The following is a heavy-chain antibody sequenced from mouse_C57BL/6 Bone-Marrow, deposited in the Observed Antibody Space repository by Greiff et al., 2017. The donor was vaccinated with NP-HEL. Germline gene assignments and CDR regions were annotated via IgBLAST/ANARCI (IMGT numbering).Heavy chain of an antibody. Sequence: EVKLVESGGGLVQPGGSLKLSCAASGFTFSDYGMAWVRQAPRKGPEWVAFISNLAYSIYYADTVTGRFTISRENAKNTLYLEMSSLRSEDTAMYYCARHAMDYWGQGTSVTVSS. V-gene: IGHV5-15*04. J-gene: IGHJ4*01. CDR3: ARHAMDY. CDR1: GFTFSDYG. CDR2: ISNLAYSI.